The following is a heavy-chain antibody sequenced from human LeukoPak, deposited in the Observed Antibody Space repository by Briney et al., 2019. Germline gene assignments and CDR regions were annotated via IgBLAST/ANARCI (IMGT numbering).Heavy chain of an antibody. J-gene: IGHJ3*02. CDR2: IEDDGSIK. Sequence: GGSLRVSCAAAGFSFRGSGMHWVRQAPGKGLEWVAFIEDDGSIKRHADSVRGRFTISRDNSKNTVSLQMNSLRIEDTALYYCVKGGMTRYAFNNWGPGTMVTVSS. D-gene: IGHD1-26*01. CDR3: VKGGMTRYAFNN. CDR1: GFSFRGSG. V-gene: IGHV3-30*02.